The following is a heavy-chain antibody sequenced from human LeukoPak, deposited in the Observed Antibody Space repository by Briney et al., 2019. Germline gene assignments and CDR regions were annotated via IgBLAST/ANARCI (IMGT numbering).Heavy chain of an antibody. V-gene: IGHV4-61*10. D-gene: IGHD2-15*01. CDR2: IYYSGST. Sequence: SQTLSLTCVVSGGSISRGSYYWNWIRQPAGKGLEWIGYIYYSGSTNYNPSLKSRVTISVDTSKNQFSLKLSSVTAADTAVYYCARLGSWYAPVGSPDYWGQGTLVTVSS. CDR3: ARLGSWYAPVGSPDY. CDR1: GGSISRGSYY. J-gene: IGHJ4*02.